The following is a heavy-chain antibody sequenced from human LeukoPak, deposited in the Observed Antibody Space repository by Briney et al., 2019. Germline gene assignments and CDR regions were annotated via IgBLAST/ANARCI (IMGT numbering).Heavy chain of an antibody. V-gene: IGHV1-69*05. CDR2: IIPIFGTA. CDR3: ARGGSGQLDRYCSSTSCYTPYYFDY. J-gene: IGHJ4*02. Sequence: GASVKVSCKASGGTFSSYAISWVRQAPGQGLEWMGGIIPIFGTANYAQKFQGRVTITTDESTSTAYMELSSLRSEDTAVYYCARGGSGQLDRYCSSTSCYTPYYFDYWGQGTLVTVSS. D-gene: IGHD2-2*02. CDR1: GGTFSSYA.